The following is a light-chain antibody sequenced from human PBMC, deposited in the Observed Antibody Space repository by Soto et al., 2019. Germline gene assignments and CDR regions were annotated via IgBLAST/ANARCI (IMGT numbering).Light chain of an antibody. V-gene: IGLV2-14*01. Sequence: QSALTQPASVSVSPGQSITSSCTGTSSDVGGYNYVCWYKQHPGKAPQLMIYEVTNRPSGVSDRFSGSKSGNTASLTISGLQAEDEADYYCSSYTSSSTLYVFGTGTKVTVL. CDR3: SSYTSSSTLYV. CDR1: SSDVGGYNY. CDR2: EVT. J-gene: IGLJ1*01.